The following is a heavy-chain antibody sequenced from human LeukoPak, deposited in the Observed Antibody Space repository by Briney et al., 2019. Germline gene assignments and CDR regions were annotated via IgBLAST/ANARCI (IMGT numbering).Heavy chain of an antibody. V-gene: IGHV3-21*04. CDR1: GFTFSSYS. CDR2: ISSSSSYI. D-gene: IGHD3-16*02. J-gene: IGHJ4*02. Sequence: GGSLRLSCAASGFTFSSYSMNWVRQAPGKGLEWVSSISSSSSYIYYADSVKGRFTISRDNAKNSLYLQMNSLRAEDTAVYYCARGSEELSSQRFDYWGQGTLVTVSS. CDR3: ARGSEELSSQRFDY.